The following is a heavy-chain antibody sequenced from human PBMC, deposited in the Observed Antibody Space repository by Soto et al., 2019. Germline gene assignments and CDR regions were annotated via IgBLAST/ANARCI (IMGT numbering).Heavy chain of an antibody. CDR3: VRDGSKTLRDWFDP. V-gene: IGHV4-4*07. J-gene: IGHJ5*02. CDR2: VYATGTT. Sequence: QVQLQESGPGVVKPSETLSLSCSVSGGSISKFYWSWIRKTAGKGLEWMGSVYATGTTDYNPSLRSRVHMSVDISKKNFSLRLTSVTAADTGVYYCVRDGSKTLRDWFDPWGQGKLVTVSS. CDR1: GGSISKFY.